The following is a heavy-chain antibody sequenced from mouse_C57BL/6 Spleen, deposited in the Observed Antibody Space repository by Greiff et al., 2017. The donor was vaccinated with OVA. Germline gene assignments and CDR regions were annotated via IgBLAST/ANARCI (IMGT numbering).Heavy chain of an antibody. CDR3: AREGVYYGYNGYAMDY. Sequence: EVMLVESGGDLVKPGGSLKLSCAASGFTFSSYGMSWVRQTPDKRLEWVATISSGGSYTYYPASVKGRFTISRDTAKNTLYLQISRLKSEDTSMYFCAREGVYYGYNGYAMDYWGQGTSVTVSS. V-gene: IGHV5-6*01. CDR1: GFTFSSYG. CDR2: ISSGGSYT. J-gene: IGHJ4*01. D-gene: IGHD2-2*01.